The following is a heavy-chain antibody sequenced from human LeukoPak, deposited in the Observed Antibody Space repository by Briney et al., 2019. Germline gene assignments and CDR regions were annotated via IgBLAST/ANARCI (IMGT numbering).Heavy chain of an antibody. Sequence: GGSLRLSCAASGFTFSSYAMSWVRQAPGKGLELGSSISDNGGRIYYAYSVKCRFTISRENSKNTIDRQMNTPRVEGRSVDYCTNPRVTAIWSGSTSGGDYWGQGTLVTVSS. CDR1: GFTFSSYA. CDR2: ISDNGGRI. J-gene: IGHJ4*02. D-gene: IGHD3-3*01. V-gene: IGHV3-23*01. CDR3: TNPRVTAIWSGSTSGGDY.